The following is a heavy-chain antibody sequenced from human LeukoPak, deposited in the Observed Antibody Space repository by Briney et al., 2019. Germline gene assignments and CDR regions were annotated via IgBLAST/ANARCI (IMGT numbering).Heavy chain of an antibody. CDR2: IYYSGST. CDR1: GGSFSGYY. D-gene: IGHD3-3*01. J-gene: IGHJ3*02. CDR3: ARSSGGPYDFWSGYYDDAFDI. V-gene: IGHV4-39*01. Sequence: SETLSLTCAVYGGSFSGYYWGWIRQPPGKGLEWIGSIYYSGSTYYNPSLKSRVTISVDTSKNQFSLKLSSVTAADTAVYYCARSSGGPYDFWSGYYDDAFDIWGQGTMVTVSS.